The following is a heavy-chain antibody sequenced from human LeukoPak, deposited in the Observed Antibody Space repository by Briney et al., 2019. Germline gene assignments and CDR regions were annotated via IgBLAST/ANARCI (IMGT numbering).Heavy chain of an antibody. J-gene: IGHJ4*02. CDR1: GFTVSNNY. Sequence: GGSLRLSCAASGFTVSNNYMSWVRQAPGKGLEWVSVIYSGGSTYYTDSVKGRFTISRDTSKNTLYLQMNSLRAEDTAVYYCAAQGVFSHGGYWGQGTLDTVSS. V-gene: IGHV3-53*01. D-gene: IGHD3-16*01. CDR3: AAQGVFSHGGY. CDR2: IYSGGST.